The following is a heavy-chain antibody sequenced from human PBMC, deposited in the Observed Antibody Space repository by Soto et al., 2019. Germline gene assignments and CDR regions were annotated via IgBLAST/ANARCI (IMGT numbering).Heavy chain of an antibody. Sequence: GGSLRLSCAASGFTFSSYGMHWVRQAPGKGLEWVAVIWYDGSNKYYADSVKGRFTISRDNSKNTLYLQMNSLRAEDTAVYYCARPGHSSSFLYYFDYWGQGTLVTVSS. CDR3: ARPGHSSSFLYYFDY. CDR1: GFTFSSYG. J-gene: IGHJ4*02. D-gene: IGHD6-13*01. CDR2: IWYDGSNK. V-gene: IGHV3-33*01.